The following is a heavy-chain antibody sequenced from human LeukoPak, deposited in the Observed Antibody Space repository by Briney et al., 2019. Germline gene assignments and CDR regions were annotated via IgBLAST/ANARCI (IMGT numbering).Heavy chain of an antibody. CDR2: IKSKTDGGTT. D-gene: IGHD3-22*01. CDR3: TTLRITMIVVVITDDAFDI. V-gene: IGHV3-15*01. CDR1: GFTFSGYA. Sequence: GGSLRLSCAASGFTFSGYAMSWVRQAPGKGLEWVGRIKSKTDGGTTDYAAPVKGRFTISRDDSKNTLYLQMNSLKTEDTAVYYCTTLRITMIVVVITDDAFDIWGQGTMVTVSS. J-gene: IGHJ3*02.